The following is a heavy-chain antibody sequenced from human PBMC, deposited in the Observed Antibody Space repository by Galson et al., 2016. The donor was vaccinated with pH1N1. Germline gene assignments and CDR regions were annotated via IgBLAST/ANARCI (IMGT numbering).Heavy chain of an antibody. V-gene: IGHV1-2*06. CDR2: INPNSDAT. CDR1: GYTFTDHY. J-gene: IGHJ6*02. D-gene: IGHD3/OR15-3a*01. CDR3: ARDSMIIDVPHYFYGMDV. Sequence: SVKVSCKASGYTFTDHYIHWVRQAPGLGLEWMGRINPNSDATDYAQKFQGRVTMIRDTSITTGYMELSGLRSDDTAIYYCARDSMIIDVPHYFYGMDVWGQGTTVTVSS.